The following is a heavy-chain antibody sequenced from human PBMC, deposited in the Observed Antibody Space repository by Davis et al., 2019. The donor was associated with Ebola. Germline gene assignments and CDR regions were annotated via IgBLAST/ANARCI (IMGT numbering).Heavy chain of an antibody. CDR1: GSTFSESW. CDR3: ARDNYWKLDY. V-gene: IGHV3-7*01. J-gene: IGHJ4*02. D-gene: IGHD4-11*01. Sequence: PGGSLRLSCAAPGSTFSESWMAWVRQPPGKGLEWLAHMLHDGSEKYSAGPVKGRFTIAKDNTRNSFYLKMNSLRVEDTAVYYCARDNYWKLDYWGQGILVTVSS. CDR2: MLHDGSEK.